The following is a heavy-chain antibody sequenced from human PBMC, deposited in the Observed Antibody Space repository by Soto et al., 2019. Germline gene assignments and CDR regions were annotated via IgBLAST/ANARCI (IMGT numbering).Heavy chain of an antibody. CDR1: GDSLSSGGFS. J-gene: IGHJ4*02. CDR3: ARRYGGNFDY. D-gene: IGHD1-26*01. Sequence: PSETLSLTCAVSGDSLSSGGFSWSWIRQPPGKGLEWIGYIYYSGSTNYNPSLKSRVTISVDTSKNQFSLKLSSVTAADTAVYYCARRYGGNFDYWGQGTLVTVSS. V-gene: IGHV4-61*08. CDR2: IYYSGST.